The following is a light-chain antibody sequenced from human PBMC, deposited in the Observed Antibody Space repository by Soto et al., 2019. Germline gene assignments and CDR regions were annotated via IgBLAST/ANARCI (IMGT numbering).Light chain of an antibody. J-gene: IGKJ1*01. Sequence: EIVLTQSPGTLSLSPGERATLSCRASQSVSSSYLAWYQQKPGQAPRLLIYGASSRATVIPDRFSGSGSGTEFTLTISRLEPEDFTVYYCHHYETFGQGTKVDIK. CDR3: HHYET. CDR2: GAS. CDR1: QSVSSSY. V-gene: IGKV3-20*01.